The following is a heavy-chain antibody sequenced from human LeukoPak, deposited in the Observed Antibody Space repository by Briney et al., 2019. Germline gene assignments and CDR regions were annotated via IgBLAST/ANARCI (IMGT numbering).Heavy chain of an antibody. D-gene: IGHD6-13*01. J-gene: IGHJ4*02. Sequence: SETLSLTCTVSGGSISSYYWGWIRQPPGKGLEWIGYIYYSGSTNYNPSLKSRVTISVDTSKNQFSLKLSSVTAADTAVYYCASYSSSWYGGAFDYWGQGTLVTVSS. CDR3: ASYSSSWYGGAFDY. CDR2: IYYSGST. CDR1: GGSISSYY. V-gene: IGHV4-59*08.